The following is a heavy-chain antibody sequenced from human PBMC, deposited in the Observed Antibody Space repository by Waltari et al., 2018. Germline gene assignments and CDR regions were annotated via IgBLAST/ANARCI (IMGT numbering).Heavy chain of an antibody. CDR1: GSTLSDYG. D-gene: IGHD3-22*01. CDR3: ARDQWFGFDI. Sequence: EVQLVESGGGLVQPGGSLRLSCTAPGSTLSDYGTSWVRQAQGKGPEWLANIKKDGGEEYYVDSVRGRFTISRDNAKNSLYLQMNSLRPEDTAVYYCARDQWFGFDIWGQGTVVTVSS. V-gene: IGHV3-7*01. CDR2: IKKDGGEE. J-gene: IGHJ3*02.